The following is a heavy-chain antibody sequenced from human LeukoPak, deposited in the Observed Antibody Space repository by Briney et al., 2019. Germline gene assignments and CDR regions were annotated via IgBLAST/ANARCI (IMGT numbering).Heavy chain of an antibody. D-gene: IGHD3-22*01. V-gene: IGHV2-5*01. CDR2: IYWNDDK. Sequence: KESGPTLVKPTQTLTLTCTFSGFSLSTSGVGVGWIRQPPGKALEWLALIYWNDDKRYSPSLKSRLTITKDTSKNQVVLTMTNIDPVDTATYYCAHIATTHYYDSSGYYYGGYYFDYWGQGTLVTVSS. CDR1: GFSLSTSGVG. J-gene: IGHJ4*02. CDR3: AHIATTHYYDSSGYYYGGYYFDY.